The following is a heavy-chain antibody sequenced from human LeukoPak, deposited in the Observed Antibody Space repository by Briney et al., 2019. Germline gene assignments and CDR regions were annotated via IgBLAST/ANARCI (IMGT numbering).Heavy chain of an antibody. V-gene: IGHV4-39*07. D-gene: IGHD2-2*01. CDR2: IYYSGST. CDR3: ARGFACTGTSCPLPFDY. CDR1: GGSISSSSYF. J-gene: IGHJ4*02. Sequence: SETLSLTCTVSGGSISSSSYFWGWIRQPPGKGLEWIGSIYYSGSTYYNPSLKSRVTISVDTSKNQFSLKLSSVTAADTAVYYCARGFACTGTSCPLPFDYWGQGILVTVSS.